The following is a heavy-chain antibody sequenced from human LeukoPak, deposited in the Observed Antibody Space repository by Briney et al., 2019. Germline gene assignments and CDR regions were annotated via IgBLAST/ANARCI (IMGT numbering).Heavy chain of an antibody. J-gene: IGHJ4*02. D-gene: IGHD5-18*01. CDR3: TAESDTAMVIDY. CDR1: GFTFSNAW. Sequence: PGGSLRLSCAASGFTFSNAWMSWVRQAPGKWLEWVGRIKSKTDGGTTDYAAPVKGRFTISRDDSKNTLYLQMNSLKTEDTAVYYCTAESDTAMVIDYSSQGTLVTVSS. CDR2: IKSKTDGGTT. V-gene: IGHV3-15*01.